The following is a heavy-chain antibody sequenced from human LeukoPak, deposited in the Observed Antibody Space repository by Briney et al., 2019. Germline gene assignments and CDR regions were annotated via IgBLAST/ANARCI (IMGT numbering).Heavy chain of an antibody. Sequence: GRSLRLSCAASGFTFSSYAMHWVRQAPGKGLEWVAVISYDGSNKYYADSVEGRFTISRDNSKNTLYLQMNSLRAEDTAVYYCARGGGSLWFGAYGGMDVWGKGTTVTVSS. CDR3: ARGGGSLWFGAYGGMDV. V-gene: IGHV3-30*04. CDR2: ISYDGSNK. D-gene: IGHD3-10*01. J-gene: IGHJ6*04. CDR1: GFTFSSYA.